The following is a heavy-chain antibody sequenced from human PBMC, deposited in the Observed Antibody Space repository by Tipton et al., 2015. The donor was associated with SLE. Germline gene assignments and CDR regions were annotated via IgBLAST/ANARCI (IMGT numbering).Heavy chain of an antibody. Sequence: TLSLTCAVFGGSISSSNWWSLVRQPPGKGLEWIGEIYHSGSTNYNPSLKSRVTISVDKSKNQFSLKLSSVTAADTAVYYCARGNYYDSSGYDAFDIWGQWTMVTVSS. CDR3: ARGNYYDSSGYDAFDI. J-gene: IGHJ3*02. CDR1: GGSISSSNW. V-gene: IGHV4-4*02. CDR2: IYHSGST. D-gene: IGHD3-22*01.